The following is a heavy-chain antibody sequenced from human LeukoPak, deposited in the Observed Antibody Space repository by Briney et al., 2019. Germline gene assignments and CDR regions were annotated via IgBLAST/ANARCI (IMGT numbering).Heavy chain of an antibody. CDR3: AKDAYDSSGCHFDY. Sequence: PGGSLRLSCAASGFTFDDYAMHWVRQAPGKGLEWVPGISWNSGSTGYADSVKGRFTISRDNAKNSLYLQMNSLRAEDTALYYCAKDAYDSSGCHFDYWGQGTLVTVSS. J-gene: IGHJ4*02. V-gene: IGHV3-9*01. CDR2: ISWNSGST. CDR1: GFTFDDYA. D-gene: IGHD3-22*01.